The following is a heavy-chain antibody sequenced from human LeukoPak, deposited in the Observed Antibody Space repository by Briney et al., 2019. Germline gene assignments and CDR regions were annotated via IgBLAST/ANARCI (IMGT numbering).Heavy chain of an antibody. CDR2: ISSSYI. Sequence: GGSLRLSCAASGFTFSDYYMSWIRQAPGKGLEWVSYISSSYIYYADSVKGRFTISIENTKNSLYLQMNSLRAEDTAVYCCARDSGIAFDYWGQGTLVTVSS. J-gene: IGHJ4*02. V-gene: IGHV3-11*06. CDR1: GFTFSDYY. D-gene: IGHD2-15*01. CDR3: ARDSGIAFDY.